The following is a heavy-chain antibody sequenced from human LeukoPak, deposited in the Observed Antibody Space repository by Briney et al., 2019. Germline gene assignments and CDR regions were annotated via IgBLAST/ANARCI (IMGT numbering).Heavy chain of an antibody. J-gene: IGHJ4*02. V-gene: IGHV4-39*01. CDR1: GGSISSSSYY. CDR3: AGRSGYFDWLPSDY. Sequence: KPSETLSLTCTVSGGSISSSSYYWGWIRQPPGKGLEWIGSIYYSGSTYHTPSLKSRVTISVDTSKNQFSLKLSSVTAADTAVYYCAGRSGYFDWLPSDYWGQGTLVTVSS. CDR2: IYYSGST. D-gene: IGHD3-9*01.